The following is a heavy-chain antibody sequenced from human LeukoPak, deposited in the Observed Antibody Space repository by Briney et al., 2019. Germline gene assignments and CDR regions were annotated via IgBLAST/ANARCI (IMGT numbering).Heavy chain of an antibody. CDR3: ARRIFCSSSWRGFDF. CDR1: GYXFNTYR. Sequence: GEALKISCNGAGYXFNTYRIAWVRQMPGRGLEWMGINYPGDSDTKYSPSFQGQVTISADRSISTAYLQWSSLKASDTAMYYCARRIFCSSSWRGFDFWGQGSLVTVSS. V-gene: IGHV5-51*01. D-gene: IGHD3-9*01. J-gene: IGHJ4*02. CDR2: NYPGDSDT.